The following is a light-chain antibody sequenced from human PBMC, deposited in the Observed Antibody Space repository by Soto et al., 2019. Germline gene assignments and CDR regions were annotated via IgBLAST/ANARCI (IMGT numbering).Light chain of an antibody. V-gene: IGKV1-39*01. J-gene: IGKJ4*01. CDR2: GAS. CDR1: QTIYDY. Sequence: DIQMTQSPSSLSASVGDRVTITCRASQTIYDYVTWFQQRPGKAPKVLIYGASTLQSGVPSRFSGSGSGTEFTLTISNFRPEDFATYYCQQNFSPLLTFGGGTKVDIK. CDR3: QQNFSPLLT.